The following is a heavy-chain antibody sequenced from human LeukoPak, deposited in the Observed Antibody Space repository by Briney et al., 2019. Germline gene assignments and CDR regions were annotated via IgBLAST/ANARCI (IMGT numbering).Heavy chain of an antibody. CDR1: GYTFTGYY. V-gene: IGHV1-2*02. CDR3: ARDRPLDADDYYGFYYFDY. Sequence: ASVKVSCKASGYTFTGYYMHWVRQAPGQGLEWMGWINPNSGGTNHAQKFQGRVTMTRDTSISTAFMELSRLRSDDTAVYYCARDRPLDADDYYGFYYFDYWGQGTLVTVSS. CDR2: INPNSGGT. D-gene: IGHD3-10*01. J-gene: IGHJ4*02.